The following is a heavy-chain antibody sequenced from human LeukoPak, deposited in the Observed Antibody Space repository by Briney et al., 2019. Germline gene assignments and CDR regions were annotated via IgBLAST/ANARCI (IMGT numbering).Heavy chain of an antibody. D-gene: IGHD1-26*01. V-gene: IGHV1-18*01. Sequence: ISAYNGNTNYAQKLQGRVTMTTDTSTSTAYMELRSLRSDDTAVYYCARDLGVYSGSYSHYWGQGTLVTVSS. J-gene: IGHJ4*02. CDR2: ISAYNGNT. CDR3: ARDLGVYSGSYSHY.